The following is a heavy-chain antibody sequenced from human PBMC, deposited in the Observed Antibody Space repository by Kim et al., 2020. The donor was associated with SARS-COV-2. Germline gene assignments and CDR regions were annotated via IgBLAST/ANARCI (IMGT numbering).Heavy chain of an antibody. D-gene: IGHD6-6*01. Sequence: SETLSLTCAVSGGSISNSNWWSWVRQPPGKGLEWIGEIYHSGSTNYNPSLKSRVTISVDKSKNQFSLKLSSVTAADTAVYYCARVSNNARTELDYWGQGTLFTVSS. CDR3: ARVSNNARTELDY. CDR1: GGSISNSNW. CDR2: IYHSGST. V-gene: IGHV4-4*02. J-gene: IGHJ4*02.